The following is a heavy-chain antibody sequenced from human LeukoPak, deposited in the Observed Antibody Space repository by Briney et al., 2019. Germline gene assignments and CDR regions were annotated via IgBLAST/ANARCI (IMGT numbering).Heavy chain of an antibody. CDR3: ARGKVWLVNY. D-gene: IGHD6-19*01. V-gene: IGHV1-46*01. J-gene: IGHJ4*02. Sequence: ASVKVSCKASGYTFTSYYMHWVRQAPGQGLEWMGLINPTGGSTGYAQKFQGRVTMTRDTPISTAYMELSRLRSDDTAVYYCARGKVWLVNYWGQGTLVTVSS. CDR2: INPTGGST. CDR1: GYTFTSYY.